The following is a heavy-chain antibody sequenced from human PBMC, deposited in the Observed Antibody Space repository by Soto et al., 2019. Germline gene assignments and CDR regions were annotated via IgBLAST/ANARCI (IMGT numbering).Heavy chain of an antibody. D-gene: IGHD1-1*01. J-gene: IGHJ5*02. CDR1: RYTFASYG. Sequence: GASVKGSCKASRYTFASYGISWVRQAPGQGLEWMGWISAYNGNTSYAQKLQGRVTMTTDTSTSTAYTELRSPRSDDTAVHYCAILSSKTGTTPWGQGTLVTVSS. CDR3: AILSSKTGTTP. CDR2: ISAYNGNT. V-gene: IGHV1-18*01.